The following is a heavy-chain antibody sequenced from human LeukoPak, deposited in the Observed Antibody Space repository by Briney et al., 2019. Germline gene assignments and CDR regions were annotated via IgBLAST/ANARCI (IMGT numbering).Heavy chain of an antibody. D-gene: IGHD1-26*01. CDR3: AKDKVVGATTSDYFDY. J-gene: IGHJ4*02. CDR1: GFTFSSYA. Sequence: GGSLRLSCAASAASGFTFSSYAFHWVRQAPGKGLEWVAVISYDGSNKYYADSVKGRFTISRDNSKNTLYLQMNSLRAEDTAVYYCAKDKVVGATTSDYFDYWGQGTLVTVSS. CDR2: ISYDGSNK. V-gene: IGHV3-30*04.